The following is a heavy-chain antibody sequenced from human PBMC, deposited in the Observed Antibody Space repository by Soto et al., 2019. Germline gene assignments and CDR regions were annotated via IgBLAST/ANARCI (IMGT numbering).Heavy chain of an antibody. J-gene: IGHJ4*02. CDR3: ARRYGDYDY. D-gene: IGHD4-17*01. Sequence: SETLSLTCTVSGGSISSSSYYWGWIRQPPGKGLEWIGSIYYSGSTYYNPSLKGRVTISVDTSKNQFSLKLSSVTAADTAVYYCARRYGDYDYWGQGTLVTVSS. CDR1: GGSISSSSYY. V-gene: IGHV4-39*01. CDR2: IYYSGST.